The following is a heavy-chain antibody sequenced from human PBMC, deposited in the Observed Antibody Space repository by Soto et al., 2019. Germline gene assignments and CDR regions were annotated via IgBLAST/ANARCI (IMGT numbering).Heavy chain of an antibody. D-gene: IGHD3-10*01. CDR1: GYPFTTYD. Sequence: QVQLVQSGAEVKKPGASVKVSCKASGYPFTTYDISWVRQAAGQGLEWMGWINLNSGHTDYAQRFQGRVTMTRNTSLRIAYMELSSLSAEDTAVYYCARGRVGRDYWGQGTLVTVSS. V-gene: IGHV1-8*01. CDR2: INLNSGHT. J-gene: IGHJ4*02. CDR3: ARGRVGRDY.